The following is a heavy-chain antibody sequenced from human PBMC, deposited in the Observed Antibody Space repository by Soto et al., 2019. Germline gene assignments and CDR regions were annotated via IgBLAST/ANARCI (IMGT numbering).Heavy chain of an antibody. V-gene: IGHV4-30-4*01. Sequence: QVQLQESGPGLVKPSQTLSLTCTVSGGSISSGDYYWSWIRQPPGKGLEWIGYIYYSGSTYYNPSLKRRVTISVDTAKDQFSLKLSSVTAADTAVYYCARARGARYFDYWGQGTLVTVSS. D-gene: IGHD2-15*01. CDR3: ARARGARYFDY. CDR1: GGSISSGDYY. J-gene: IGHJ4*02. CDR2: IYYSGST.